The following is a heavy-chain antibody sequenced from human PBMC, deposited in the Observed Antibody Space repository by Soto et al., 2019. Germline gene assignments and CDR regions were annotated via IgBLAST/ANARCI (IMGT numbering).Heavy chain of an antibody. V-gene: IGHV4-59*08. CDR1: ADSISGYY. CDR2: VYYSGST. J-gene: IGHJ4*02. Sequence: SETLSLTCTVSADSISGYYWSWIRQPPGKGLEWIGYVYYSGSTNYNPSLESRVTISVDTSKNQFSLKLSSVTAADTAVYYCARHNRYFDYWGQGTLVTVSS. CDR3: ARHNRYFDY.